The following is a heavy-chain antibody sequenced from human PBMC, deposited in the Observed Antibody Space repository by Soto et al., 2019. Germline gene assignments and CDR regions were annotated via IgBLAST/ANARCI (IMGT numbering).Heavy chain of an antibody. D-gene: IGHD3-3*01. J-gene: IGHJ5*02. V-gene: IGHV4-31*03. CDR3: AREASITIFGVVTAKANWFDP. Sequence: PSETLSLTCTVSGGSISRGGYYWSWIRQHPGKGLEWIGYIYYSGSTYYNPSLKSRVTISVDTSKNQFSLKLSSVTAADTAVYYCAREASITIFGVVTAKANWFDPWGQGTLVTVSS. CDR2: IYYSGST. CDR1: GGSISRGGYY.